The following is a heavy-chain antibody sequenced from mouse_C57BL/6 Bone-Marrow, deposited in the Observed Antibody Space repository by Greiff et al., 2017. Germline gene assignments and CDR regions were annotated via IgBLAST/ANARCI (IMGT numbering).Heavy chain of an antibody. CDR3: ALLDV. Sequence: VQLQQPGAELVKPGASVKLSCKASGYTFTSYCMQWVKQRPGQGLEWIGEIDPSDSYTNYTPKFKGKATLTVDTSSSTAYLQLISLTSDDSEVYYCALLDVWGTGTTVTVSS. CDR2: IDPSDSYT. CDR1: GYTFTSYC. J-gene: IGHJ1*03. V-gene: IGHV1-50*01.